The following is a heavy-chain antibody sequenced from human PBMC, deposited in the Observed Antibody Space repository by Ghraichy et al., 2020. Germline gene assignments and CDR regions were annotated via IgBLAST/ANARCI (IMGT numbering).Heavy chain of an antibody. J-gene: IGHJ4*02. CDR2: IKQDGSEK. Sequence: GESLNISCAAPAFPPIIHCNNWVPQAPAKGPAWVAHIKQDGSEKYYVDSAKGRFTISRDNAKNSLYLQMNSLRAEDTAVYYCARDRPHRWYSGSYWALGSGVFDYWGQGTLVTVSS. CDR3: ARDRPHRWYSGSYWALGSGVFDY. D-gene: IGHD1-26*01. CDR1: AFPPIIHC. V-gene: IGHV3-7*03.